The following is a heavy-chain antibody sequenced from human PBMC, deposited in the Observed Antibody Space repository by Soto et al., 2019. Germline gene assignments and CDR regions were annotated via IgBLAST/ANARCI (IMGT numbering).Heavy chain of an antibody. D-gene: IGHD2-2*01. CDR2: IIPIFGTA. CDR1: GGTFSSYA. V-gene: IGHV1-69*13. CDR3: ASPLVPAAISAFDI. J-gene: IGHJ3*02. Sequence: VKVSCKASGGTFSSYAISWVRQAPGQGLEWMGGIIPIFGTANYAQKFQGRVTITADESTSTAYMELSSLRSEDTAVYYCASPLVPAAISAFDIWGQGTMVTVSS.